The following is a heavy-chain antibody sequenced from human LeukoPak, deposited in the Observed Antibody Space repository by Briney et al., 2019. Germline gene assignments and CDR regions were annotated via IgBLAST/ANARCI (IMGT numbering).Heavy chain of an antibody. D-gene: IGHD3/OR15-3a*01. J-gene: IGHJ3*02. CDR3: EKGLGVASLIVDALDM. Sequence: GGSLRLSCAASGFTFHDYAMHWVRQVPGKGLEWVSGITWNSGSVLYADSVRGRFTISRDNAKNSLYLQMNSLRPEDMAFYYCEKGLGVASLIVDALDMWGQGTMLTV. CDR1: GFTFHDYA. CDR2: ITWNSGSV. V-gene: IGHV3-9*03.